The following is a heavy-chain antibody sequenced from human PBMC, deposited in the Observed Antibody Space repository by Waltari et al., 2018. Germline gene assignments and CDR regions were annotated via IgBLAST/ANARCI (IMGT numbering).Heavy chain of an antibody. J-gene: IGHJ5*02. CDR2: INHSGST. V-gene: IGHV4-34*01. Sequence: LEWIGEINHSGSTNYNPSLKSRVTISVDTSKNQFSLKRSSVTAADTAVYYCAGGVLPPHYSSSWYLRGGWFDPWGQGTLVTVSS. CDR3: AGGVLPPHYSSSWYLRGGWFDP. D-gene: IGHD6-13*01.